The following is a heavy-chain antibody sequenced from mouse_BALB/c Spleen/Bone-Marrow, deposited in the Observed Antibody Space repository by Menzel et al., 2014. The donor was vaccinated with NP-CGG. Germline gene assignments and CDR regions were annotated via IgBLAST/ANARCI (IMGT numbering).Heavy chain of an antibody. Sequence: EVQLVESGPSLVKPSQTLSLTCSVTGDSITSGYWNWIRKFPGNKLEYMGYISYSGSTYFNPSLKSRISITRDTSKNQYYLQLNSVTTEDTATYYCARDYGHPAWFAYWGQGTLVTVSA. CDR3: ARDYGHPAWFAY. CDR1: GDSITSGY. J-gene: IGHJ3*01. CDR2: ISYSGST. D-gene: IGHD1-2*01. V-gene: IGHV3-8*02.